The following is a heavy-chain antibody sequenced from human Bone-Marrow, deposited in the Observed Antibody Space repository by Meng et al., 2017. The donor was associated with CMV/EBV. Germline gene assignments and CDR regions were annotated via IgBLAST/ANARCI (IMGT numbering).Heavy chain of an antibody. CDR2: ISSSSSYI. J-gene: IGHJ4*02. CDR3: AKEYIVVLPAARIFDY. V-gene: IGHV3-21*01. CDR1: ESTFSSYS. Sequence: GGSLRPSCAASESTFSSYSMNWVRQAPGKGLEWVSSISSSSSYIYYADSVKGRFTISRDNSKNTLYLQMNSLRAEDTAVYYCAKEYIVVLPAARIFDYWGQGTLVTVSS. D-gene: IGHD2-2*01.